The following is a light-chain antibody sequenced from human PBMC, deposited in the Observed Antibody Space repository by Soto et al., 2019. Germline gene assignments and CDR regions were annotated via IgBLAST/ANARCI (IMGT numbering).Light chain of an antibody. CDR3: SAYTARSTLV. V-gene: IGLV2-14*01. J-gene: IGLJ3*02. CDR2: EVS. Sequence: QSALTQPASVSGSPGQSITISCTGTSSDLGTYNYVSWYQQHPGKAPKLIIYEVSHRPSGVSNRFSGSKSGNTASLTISGLQSEDEGDYYCSAYTARSTLVFGGGTKVTVL. CDR1: SSDLGTYNY.